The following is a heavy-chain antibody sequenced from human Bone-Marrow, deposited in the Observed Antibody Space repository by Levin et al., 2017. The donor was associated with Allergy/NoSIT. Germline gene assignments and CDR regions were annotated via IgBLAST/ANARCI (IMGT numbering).Heavy chain of an antibody. CDR3: ARYSMDITMIKCGHFDY. Sequence: GGSLRLSCAASGFTFSSYWMSWVRQAPGKGLEWVANIKQDGSEKYYVDSVKGRFTISRDNAKNSLYLQMNSLRAEDTAVYYCARYSMDITMIKCGHFDYWGQGTLVTVSS. D-gene: IGHD3-22*01. J-gene: IGHJ4*02. V-gene: IGHV3-7*01. CDR2: IKQDGSEK. CDR1: GFTFSSYW.